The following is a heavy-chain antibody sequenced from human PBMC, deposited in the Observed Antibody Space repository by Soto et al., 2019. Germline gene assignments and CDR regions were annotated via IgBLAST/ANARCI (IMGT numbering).Heavy chain of an antibody. CDR2: MYNTGST. Sequence: SETLSLTCTVSGGSISSYYWSWIRQPPGKGLEWIGYMYNTGSTIYNPSLKSRVTISVDTSKNQFSLKLNSVTAADTAVYYCARAVGYYYGMDVWGQGTTVTVSS. CDR3: ARAVGYYYGMDV. V-gene: IGHV4-59*01. D-gene: IGHD6-19*01. J-gene: IGHJ6*02. CDR1: GGSISSYY.